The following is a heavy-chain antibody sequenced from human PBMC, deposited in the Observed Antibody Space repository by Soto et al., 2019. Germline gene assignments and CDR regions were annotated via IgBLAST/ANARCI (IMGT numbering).Heavy chain of an antibody. J-gene: IGHJ4*02. D-gene: IGHD3-3*01. CDR3: ARGPKYYDFWSCYSYYFDY. CDR2: INHSGST. V-gene: IGHV4-34*01. Sequence: QGQLQQWGAGLWKPSETLSLTCAVYGGSFSGYSWSWIRQPPGKGLEWIGEINHSGSTNYNPSLKSRVTISMDPSKNQLSMQLSSVTAADTAVYYCARGPKYYDFWSCYSYYFDYWGQGTLVTVSS. CDR1: GGSFSGYS.